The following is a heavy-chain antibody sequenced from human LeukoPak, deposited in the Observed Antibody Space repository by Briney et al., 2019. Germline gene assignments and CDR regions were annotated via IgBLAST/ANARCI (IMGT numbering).Heavy chain of an antibody. Sequence: ASVKVSCKASGYTFTGYYMHWVRQAPGQGLEWMGWINPNSGGTNYAQKFQGRVTMTRDTSISTAYMELSRLRSDDTAVYYCAREGVDIVVVPAAHDAFDIWGQGTMVTASS. CDR3: AREGVDIVVVPAAHDAFDI. CDR1: GYTFTGYY. J-gene: IGHJ3*02. V-gene: IGHV1-2*02. CDR2: INPNSGGT. D-gene: IGHD2-2*01.